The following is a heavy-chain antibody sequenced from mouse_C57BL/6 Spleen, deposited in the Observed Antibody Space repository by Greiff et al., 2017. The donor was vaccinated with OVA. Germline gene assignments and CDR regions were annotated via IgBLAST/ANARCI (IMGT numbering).Heavy chain of an antibody. J-gene: IGHJ1*03. D-gene: IGHD1-3*01. CDR3: ARGVISNYGYFDV. V-gene: IGHV1-50*01. Sequence: QVQLQQSGAELVKPGASVKLSCKASGYTFTSYWMQWVKQRPGQGLEWIGEIDPSDSYTNYNQKFKGKATLTVDTSSSTAYMQLSSLTSEDSAVYYCARGVISNYGYFDVWGTGTTVTVSS. CDR2: IDPSDSYT. CDR1: GYTFTSYW.